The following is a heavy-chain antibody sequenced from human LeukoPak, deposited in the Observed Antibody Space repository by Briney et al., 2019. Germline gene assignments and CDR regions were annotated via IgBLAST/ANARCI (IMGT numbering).Heavy chain of an antibody. CDR1: GGSFSGYY. D-gene: IGHD2-15*01. Sequence: SETLSLTCAVYGGSFSGYYWSWIRQPPGKGLEWIGEINHSGSTNYNPSLKSRVTLSVDTSKNQFSLKLSSVTAADTAVYYCATRYCSGGSCYSGFGYWGQGTLVTVSS. J-gene: IGHJ4*02. V-gene: IGHV4-34*01. CDR2: INHSGST. CDR3: ATRYCSGGSCYSGFGY.